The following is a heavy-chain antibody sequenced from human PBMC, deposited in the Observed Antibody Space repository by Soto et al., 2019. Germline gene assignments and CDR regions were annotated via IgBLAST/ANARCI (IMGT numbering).Heavy chain of an antibody. V-gene: IGHV1-8*01. Sequence: VQLVQSGAEVKKPGASVKVSCKASGYTFTSYDINWVRQATGQGLEWMGWMNPNSGNTGYAQKFQGRVTMTRNTSISTAYMELSSLRSEDTAVYYCARGPIMITFGGVIVKSRFDYWGQGTLVTVSS. D-gene: IGHD3-16*02. CDR2: MNPNSGNT. J-gene: IGHJ4*02. CDR1: GYTFTSYD. CDR3: ARGPIMITFGGVIVKSRFDY.